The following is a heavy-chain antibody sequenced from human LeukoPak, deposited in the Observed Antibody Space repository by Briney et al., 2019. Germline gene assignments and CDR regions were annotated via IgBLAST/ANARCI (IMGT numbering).Heavy chain of an antibody. J-gene: IGHJ4*02. CDR2: INPSGGST. V-gene: IGHV1-46*01. D-gene: IGHD2-8*02. Sequence: ASVKVSCKASGYTFTSYYMHWVRQATGQGLEWMGIINPSGGSTSYAQKFQGRVTMTRDMSTSTDYMELSSLRSEDTAVYYCAKAGTGRRNYFDYWGQGTLVTVSS. CDR1: GYTFTSYY. CDR3: AKAGTGRRNYFDY.